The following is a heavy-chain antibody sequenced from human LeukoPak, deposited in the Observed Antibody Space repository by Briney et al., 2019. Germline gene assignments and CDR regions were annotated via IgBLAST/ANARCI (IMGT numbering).Heavy chain of an antibody. CDR1: GGSISSGSYY. CDR3: ARAGIAAAGTLDY. J-gene: IGHJ4*02. D-gene: IGHD6-13*01. CDR2: IYTSEST. Sequence: PSQTLSLTCTVSGGSISSGSYYWSWIRQPAGKGLEWIGRIYTSESTNYNPSLKSRVTISVDTSKNQFSLKLSSVTAADTAVYYCARAGIAAAGTLDYWGQGTLVTVSS. V-gene: IGHV4-61*02.